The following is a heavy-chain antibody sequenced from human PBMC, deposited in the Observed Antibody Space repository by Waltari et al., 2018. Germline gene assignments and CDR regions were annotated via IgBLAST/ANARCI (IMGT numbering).Heavy chain of an antibody. CDR1: AFSLCTSRMR. V-gene: IGHV2-70*04. CDR3: ARTRGYYGSGSYYYFDY. D-gene: IGHD3-10*01. J-gene: IGHJ4*02. CDR2: IDWDDDK. Sequence: QVTLRESGPALVKPTQTLTLTCTFSAFSLCTSRMRVSLIRLPPGKALEWLARIDWDDDKFYSTSQKTKLTITKDTSKNQVVLTMTNMDPVDTATDYCARTRGYYGSGSYYYFDYWGQGTLVTVSS.